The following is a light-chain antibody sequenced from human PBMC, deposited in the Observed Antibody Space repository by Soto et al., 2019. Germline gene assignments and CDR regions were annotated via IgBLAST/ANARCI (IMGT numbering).Light chain of an antibody. CDR3: GAWDSSLHAGV. CDR2: DNN. Sequence: QSVLTQPPSVSAAPGQKVTIACSGSDSNIGNNYVSWYQQVPGTAPKLLIHDNNKRPSGIPDRFSGSKSATSATLVITGLQTGDEADYYCGAWDSSLHAGVFGGGTQLTVL. V-gene: IGLV1-51*01. J-gene: IGLJ2*01. CDR1: DSNIGNNY.